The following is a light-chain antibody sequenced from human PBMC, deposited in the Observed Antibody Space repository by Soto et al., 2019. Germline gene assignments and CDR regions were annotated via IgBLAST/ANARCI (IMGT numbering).Light chain of an antibody. Sequence: IQMTKSPSSLSASVGDRVTITCRASQNIGRNLNWYQQKPGEAPELLIYTASNLQSGVPSRFSGSGSGTDFALTISSLQPEDSAVYYCQQSHSSPLSFGGGTKVEFK. CDR3: QQSHSSPLS. V-gene: IGKV1-39*01. CDR1: QNIGRN. CDR2: TAS. J-gene: IGKJ4*01.